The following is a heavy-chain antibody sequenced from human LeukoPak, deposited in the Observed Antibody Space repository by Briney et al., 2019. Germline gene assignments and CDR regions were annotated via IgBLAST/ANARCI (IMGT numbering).Heavy chain of an antibody. CDR1: GGSVSSSSYY. CDR2: IDYSGST. D-gene: IGHD3-10*01. Sequence: SETLSLTCTVSGGSVSSSSYYWSWIRQPPGKGLEWIGYIDYSGSTKYNPSLKSRVTISVDTSKNQFSLKMSSVTAADTALYYCVREGSSSRFVDYWGQGTLVTVSS. J-gene: IGHJ4*02. V-gene: IGHV4-61*01. CDR3: VREGSSSRFVDY.